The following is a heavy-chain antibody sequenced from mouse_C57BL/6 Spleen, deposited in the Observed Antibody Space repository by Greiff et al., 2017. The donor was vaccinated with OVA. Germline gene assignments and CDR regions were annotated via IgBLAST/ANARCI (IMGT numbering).Heavy chain of an antibody. V-gene: IGHV1-59*01. CDR1: GYTFTSYW. CDR2: IDPSDSYT. Sequence: VQLQQPGAELVRPGTSVKLSCKASGYTFTSYWMHWVKQRPGQGLEWIGVIDPSDSYTNYNQKFKGKATLTVDTSSSTAYMQLSSLTSEDSAVYYCASYGNYGYFDVWGTGTTVTVSS. J-gene: IGHJ1*03. CDR3: ASYGNYGYFDV. D-gene: IGHD2-1*01.